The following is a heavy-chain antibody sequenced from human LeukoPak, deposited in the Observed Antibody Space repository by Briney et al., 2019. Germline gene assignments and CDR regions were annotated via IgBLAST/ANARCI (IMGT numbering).Heavy chain of an antibody. Sequence: ESGGSLRLSCAASGFTFSSYGMPWVRQAPGKGLEWVAVISYDGSNKYYADSVKGRFTISRDNSKNTLYLQMNSLRAEDTAVYYCAKDRIYYDSSGYFNEDYWGQGTLVTVSS. V-gene: IGHV3-30*18. CDR1: GFTFSSYG. CDR2: ISYDGSNK. CDR3: AKDRIYYDSSGYFNEDY. D-gene: IGHD3-22*01. J-gene: IGHJ4*02.